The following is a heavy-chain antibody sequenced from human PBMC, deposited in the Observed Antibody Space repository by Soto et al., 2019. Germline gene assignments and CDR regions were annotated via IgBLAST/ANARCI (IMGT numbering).Heavy chain of an antibody. CDR3: ARDAAPCGGDCPDGYLAYYGVDV. CDR2: IYYTGST. V-gene: IGHV4-59*01. J-gene: IGHJ6*02. CDR1: GGSISSYF. D-gene: IGHD2-21*02. Sequence: SETLSLTCSVSGGSISSYFWTWIRQSPGKGLEWIGNIYYTGSTNYNPSLKSRVTISVDTSKNQLSLKLSSLTAADTAVYYCARDAAPCGGDCPDGYLAYYGVDVWGQGTTVTVSS.